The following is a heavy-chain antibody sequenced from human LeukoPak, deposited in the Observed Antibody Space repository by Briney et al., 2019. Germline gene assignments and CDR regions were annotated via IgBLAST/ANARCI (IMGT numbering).Heavy chain of an antibody. V-gene: IGHV4-59*01. CDR1: GGFIANYY. CDR3: ARDHLTFYFDY. CDR2: IYYTGST. D-gene: IGHD3-9*01. Sequence: SETLSLTWTVSGGFIANYYWSWIRQPPGKGLELIGYIYYTGSTNYNPSLRSRVAMSVDTSKNQLSLKLNSVTAADTAVYYCARDHLTFYFDYWGQGILVTVSS. J-gene: IGHJ4*02.